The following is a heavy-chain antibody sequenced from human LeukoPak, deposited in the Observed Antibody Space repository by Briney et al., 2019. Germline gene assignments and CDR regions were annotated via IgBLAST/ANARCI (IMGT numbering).Heavy chain of an antibody. CDR1: GGTFSSYA. V-gene: IGHV1-69*05. D-gene: IGHD2-2*01. CDR3: ARDHYDIVVVPAAHPYYYYYMDV. J-gene: IGHJ6*03. Sequence: SVKVSCKASGGTFSSYAISWVRQAPGQGLEWMGGIIPIFGTANYAQKFQGRVTITTDESTSTAYMELSSLRSEDTAVYYCARDHYDIVVVPAAHPYYYYYMDVWGKGTTVTVSS. CDR2: IIPIFGTA.